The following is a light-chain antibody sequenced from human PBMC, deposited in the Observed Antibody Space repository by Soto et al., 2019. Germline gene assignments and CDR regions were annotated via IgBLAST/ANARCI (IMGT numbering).Light chain of an antibody. CDR1: SSNIGTNY. Sequence: QSVLTQAPSASATPGQRVSISCSGSSSNIGTNYVYWYQQLPGAAPKLLIYRSTQRPSGVPDRFSGSKSGTSASLAISGLRSEDEADYYCAAWDDNLGANFVFGTGTKVTVL. CDR3: AAWDDNLGANFV. CDR2: RST. J-gene: IGLJ1*01. V-gene: IGLV1-47*01.